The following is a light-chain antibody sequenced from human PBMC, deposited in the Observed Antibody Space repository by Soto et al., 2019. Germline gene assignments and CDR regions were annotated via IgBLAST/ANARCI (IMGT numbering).Light chain of an antibody. CDR3: QQRSNWPPIT. CDR1: QSVSNNY. J-gene: IGKJ5*01. Sequence: EIVLTQSPGTLSLSPGERATLSCRASQSVSNNYLAXYQQKPGQAPRLLIYGASNRATGIPDRFSGSGSGTDFTLTISRLEPEDFAVYYCQQRSNWPPITFGQGTRLEIK. V-gene: IGKV3D-20*02. CDR2: GAS.